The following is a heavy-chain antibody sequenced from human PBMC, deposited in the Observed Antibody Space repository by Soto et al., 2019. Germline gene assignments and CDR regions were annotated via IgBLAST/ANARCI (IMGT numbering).Heavy chain of an antibody. CDR1: GGSVSSGSFY. V-gene: IGHV4-61*01. Sequence: AETLSLTCTVSGGSVSSGSFYWSWIRRPPGKGLEWIGYFYDSGSTNYNPSLRSRVTMSVDTAKNQFSLKLSSVTAADTAVYYCAASAPPATNYYYAMDVWGQGTTVTVSS. CDR2: FYDSGST. J-gene: IGHJ6*02. CDR3: AASAPPATNYYYAMDV. D-gene: IGHD5-12*01.